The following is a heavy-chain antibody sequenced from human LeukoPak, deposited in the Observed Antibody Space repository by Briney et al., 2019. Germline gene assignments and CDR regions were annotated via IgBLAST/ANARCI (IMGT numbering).Heavy chain of an antibody. CDR2: INHSGST. Sequence: SETLSLTCAVYGGPFSGYYWSWIRQPPGKGLEWIGEINHSGSTNYNPSPKSRVTISVDTSKNQFSLKLSSVTAADTAVYYCARGLVGYYDSSGLGYWGQGTLVTVSS. D-gene: IGHD3-22*01. CDR3: ARGLVGYYDSSGLGY. J-gene: IGHJ4*02. CDR1: GGPFSGYY. V-gene: IGHV4-34*01.